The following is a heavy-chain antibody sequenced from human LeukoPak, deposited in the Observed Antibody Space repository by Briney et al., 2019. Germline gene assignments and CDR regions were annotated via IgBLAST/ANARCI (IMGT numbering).Heavy chain of an antibody. Sequence: GGSLRLSCAASGFTFSSYAMSWVRQAPGNGLEWVSAISGSGGSTYYSDSVKGRFTISRDNSKNTLYLQMNSLRAEDTAVYYCANDLWAGTPGVGYWGQGTLVTVSS. CDR3: ANDLWAGTPGVGY. CDR1: GFTFSSYA. J-gene: IGHJ4*02. V-gene: IGHV3-23*01. D-gene: IGHD1-1*01. CDR2: ISGSGGST.